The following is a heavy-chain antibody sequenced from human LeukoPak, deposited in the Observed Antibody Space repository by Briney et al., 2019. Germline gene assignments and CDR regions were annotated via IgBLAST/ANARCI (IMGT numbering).Heavy chain of an antibody. CDR1: GGSISSGGYY. J-gene: IGHJ5*02. V-gene: IGHV4-31*03. Sequence: SGTQSLTCTVSGGSISSGGYYWSWIRQHPGKGLEWIGYIYYSGSTYYNPSLKSRVTISVDTSKNQFSLKLSSVTAADTAVYYCARVGTDYGASVNWFDPWGQGTLVTVSS. D-gene: IGHD4/OR15-4a*01. CDR3: ARVGTDYGASVNWFDP. CDR2: IYYSGST.